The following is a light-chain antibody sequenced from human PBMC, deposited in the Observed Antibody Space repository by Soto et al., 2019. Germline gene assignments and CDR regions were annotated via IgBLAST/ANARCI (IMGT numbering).Light chain of an antibody. J-gene: IGLJ3*02. V-gene: IGLV1-47*02. CDR2: SNN. Sequence: QSVLTRPPSASGTPGQRVTISCSGSSSNIGSNYVYWYQQLPGTAPKLLIYSNNQRPSGVPDRFSGSKSGTSASLAISGLRSEDEADYYCAAWDDSLSGHWVFGGGTKLTVL. CDR3: AAWDDSLSGHWV. CDR1: SSNIGSNY.